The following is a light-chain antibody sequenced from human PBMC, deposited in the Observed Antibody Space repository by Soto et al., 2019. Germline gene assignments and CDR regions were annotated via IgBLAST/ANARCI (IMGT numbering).Light chain of an antibody. Sequence: VLTQSPTTLSMSPGERATLSCRASHSVGSNLAWYQQNPGQAPRLLIYGASTTATGVRARFSGSGSATQFTLTISSLQSEDFGFYYCQQYKQWPVAFGGGTKVEIK. CDR1: HSVGSN. V-gene: IGKV3-15*01. CDR2: GAS. CDR3: QQYKQWPVA. J-gene: IGKJ4*01.